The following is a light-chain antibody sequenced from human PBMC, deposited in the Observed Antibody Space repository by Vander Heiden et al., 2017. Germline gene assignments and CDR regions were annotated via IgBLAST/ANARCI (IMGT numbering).Light chain of an antibody. V-gene: IGKV1-5*03. CDR3: QQDNSYPHT. Sequence: IQSTPSPSTLSASVGDRVTITCRASQGIRNDLGWYQQKPGKAPKLLIYEASSLESGVPSRFSGSGSGTEFTLTISSLQPDDFATYYCQQDNSYPHTFGGGTKVEIK. J-gene: IGKJ4*01. CDR1: QGIRND. CDR2: EAS.